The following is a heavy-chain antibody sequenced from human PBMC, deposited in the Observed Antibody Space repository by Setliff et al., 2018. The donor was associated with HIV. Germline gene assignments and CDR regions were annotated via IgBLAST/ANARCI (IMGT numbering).Heavy chain of an antibody. Sequence: SETLSLTCTVSGGSISSGDYYWSWIRQPPGKGLEWIGFIYYSGSTYYNPSLKSRVTISVDTSKNQFSLKLSSVTAADTAVYYCARGSDYIWGNYRFPFDYWGQGTLVTSPQ. V-gene: IGHV4-30-4*08. D-gene: IGHD3-16*02. CDR2: IYYSGST. J-gene: IGHJ4*02. CDR1: GGSISSGDYY. CDR3: ARGSDYIWGNYRFPFDY.